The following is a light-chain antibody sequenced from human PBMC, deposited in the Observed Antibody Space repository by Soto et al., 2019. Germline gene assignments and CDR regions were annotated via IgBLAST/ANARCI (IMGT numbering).Light chain of an antibody. CDR3: CSYAGSYTLVV. V-gene: IGLV2-11*01. J-gene: IGLJ2*01. CDR1: SSDVGVYNY. Sequence: QSVLTQPRSVSGSPGQSVTISCTGTSSDVGVYNYVSWYQQHPGKAPKLMIYDVSKRPSGVPDRFSGSKSGNTASLTISGLQAEDGSDYYCCSYAGSYTLVVFGGGTKLTVL. CDR2: DVS.